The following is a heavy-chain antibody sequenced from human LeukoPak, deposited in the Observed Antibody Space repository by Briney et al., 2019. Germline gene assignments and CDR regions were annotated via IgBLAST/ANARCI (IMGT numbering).Heavy chain of an antibody. CDR1: GYTFTSYG. CDR3: ARGWAYSSSRDLDY. Sequence: ASVKVSCKASGYTFTSYGICWVRQAPGQGLEWMGWISAYNGNANYAQKLQGRVTMTTDTSTSTAYTELRSLRSDDTAVYYCARGWAYSSSRDLDYWGQGTLVTVSS. V-gene: IGHV1-18*01. J-gene: IGHJ4*02. D-gene: IGHD6-13*01. CDR2: ISAYNGNA.